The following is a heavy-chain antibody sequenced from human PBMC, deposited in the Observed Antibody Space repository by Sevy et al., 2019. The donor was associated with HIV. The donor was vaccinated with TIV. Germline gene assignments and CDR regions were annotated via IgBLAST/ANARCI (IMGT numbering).Heavy chain of an antibody. Sequence: GVSLRLSCAASGFTFSSYVMHWVRQAPGKGLEWVALIWDDGSDKYYADSVKGRFTISRDNSKNMLYLQMNSLRPEDTAVYYCARDLLGATSDWGQGTLVTVSS. J-gene: IGHJ4*02. V-gene: IGHV3-30*04. D-gene: IGHD1-26*01. CDR1: GFTFSSYV. CDR2: IWDDGSDK. CDR3: ARDLLGATSD.